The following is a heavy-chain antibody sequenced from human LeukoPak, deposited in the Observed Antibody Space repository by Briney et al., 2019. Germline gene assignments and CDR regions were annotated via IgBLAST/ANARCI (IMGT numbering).Heavy chain of an antibody. CDR3: ARRTTLEGGYYFDY. V-gene: IGHV3-30*04. D-gene: IGHD3-16*01. J-gene: IGHJ4*02. CDR1: GFTFSSYA. CDR2: ISYDGSKK. Sequence: GGALRLSCAASGFTFSSYAMHWGRQAPGKGVEGVAVISYDGSKKYYADSVKGRFTISRDNSKNTLYLQMNSLRAEDTAVYYCARRTTLEGGYYFDYWGQGTLVTVSS.